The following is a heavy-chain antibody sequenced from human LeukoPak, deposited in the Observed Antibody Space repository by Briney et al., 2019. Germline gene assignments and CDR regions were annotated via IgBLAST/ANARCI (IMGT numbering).Heavy chain of an antibody. Sequence: GASVKVSFKASGYTFTGYYMHWVRQAPGQGLEWMGWINPNSGGTNYAQKFQGRVTMTTDTSITTAYMELSSLRSDDTAVYYCARSYGRGGDFDYWGQGTLVIVSS. D-gene: IGHD5-18*01. J-gene: IGHJ4*02. V-gene: IGHV1-2*02. CDR2: INPNSGGT. CDR3: ARSYGRGGDFDY. CDR1: GYTFTGYY.